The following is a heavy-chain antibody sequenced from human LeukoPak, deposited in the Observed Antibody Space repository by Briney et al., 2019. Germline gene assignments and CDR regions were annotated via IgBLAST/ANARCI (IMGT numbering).Heavy chain of an antibody. D-gene: IGHD3-22*01. CDR1: AFTVSSNY. V-gene: IGHV3-23*01. J-gene: IGHJ4*02. CDR3: AKDQVWIVVGSFDY. Sequence: GGSLRLSCAASAFTVSSNYMNWVRQAPGKGLEWVSGISGSGGSTYYADSVKGRFTISRDNSKNTLYLQMTSLRAEDTAVYYCAKDQVWIVVGSFDYWGQGTLVTVSS. CDR2: ISGSGGST.